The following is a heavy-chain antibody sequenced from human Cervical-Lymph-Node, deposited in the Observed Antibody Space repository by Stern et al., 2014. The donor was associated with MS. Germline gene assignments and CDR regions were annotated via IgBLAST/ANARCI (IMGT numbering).Heavy chain of an antibody. D-gene: IGHD6-19*01. CDR1: GYSFTAYS. J-gene: IGHJ4*02. V-gene: IGHV1-2*06. CDR2: IIPNSGGT. Sequence: VQLVESGAEVKKPGASVKVSCKASGYSFTAYSIHWVRQAPGQGLEWMGRIIPNSGGTTYAQRFQGTVTMTRDKAISTAYMELNRLRNDDTALYYCARVHRYSSGWYINFWGQGTLVTVSS. CDR3: ARVHRYSSGWYINF.